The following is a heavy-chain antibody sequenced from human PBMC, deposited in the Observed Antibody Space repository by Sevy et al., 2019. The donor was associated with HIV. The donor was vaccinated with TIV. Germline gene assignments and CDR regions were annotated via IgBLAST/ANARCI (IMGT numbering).Heavy chain of an antibody. CDR1: GFGFSGTW. Sequence: GGSLRLSCAASGFGFSGTWMNWVRQAPGKGLEWVAIISPEGSRIDYADSLKGRLIISRDNANSSVSLQMNSLRVEDMGVYYCAKDRGWKTFDYWGQGALVTVSS. CDR2: ISPEGSRI. J-gene: IGHJ4*02. V-gene: IGHV3-7*04. D-gene: IGHD3-10*01. CDR3: AKDRGWKTFDY.